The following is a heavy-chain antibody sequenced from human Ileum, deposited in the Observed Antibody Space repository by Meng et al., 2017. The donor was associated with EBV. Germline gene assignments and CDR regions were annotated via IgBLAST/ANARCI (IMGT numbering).Heavy chain of an antibody. J-gene: IGHJ4*02. Sequence: QGQRPGPGPGLVNPSGTLSLTCTVSGGSISSYYWSWIRQPPGKGLEWIGYIYYSGSTNYNPSLKSRVTISVDTSKNQFSLNLSSVTAADTAVYYCARGGWSLDYWGQGTLVTVSS. D-gene: IGHD2-15*01. CDR2: IYYSGST. CDR1: GGSISSYY. CDR3: ARGGWSLDY. V-gene: IGHV4-59*08.